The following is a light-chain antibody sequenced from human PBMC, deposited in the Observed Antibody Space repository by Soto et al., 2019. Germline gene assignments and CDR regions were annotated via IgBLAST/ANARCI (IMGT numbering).Light chain of an antibody. CDR2: EVH. V-gene: IGLV2-8*01. CDR3: AAWDDSLSGWV. CDR1: SSDVGGYNF. J-gene: IGLJ3*02. Sequence: QSALTQPPSASGSPGQSVTISCTGTSSDVGGYNFVSWYQHHPGKAPKLMIYEVHKRPSGVPGRFSGFKSGNTASLTVSGLQAEDEADYYCAAWDDSLSGWVFGGGTQLTVL.